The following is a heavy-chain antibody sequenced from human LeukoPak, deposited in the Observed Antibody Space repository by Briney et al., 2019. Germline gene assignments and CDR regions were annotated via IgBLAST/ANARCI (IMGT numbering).Heavy chain of an antibody. J-gene: IGHJ4*02. CDR3: ARGAGTSFFDS. CDR2: ININSGGT. D-gene: IGHD6-19*01. CDR1: GYTFTVYY. Sequence: ASVKVSCKASGYTFTVYYMHWVRQAPGQGLEWMGYININSGGTKYAQQFQGRVTLTRDTSTSTAYMDLSSLRSDDTAVYYCARGAGTSFFDSWGQGTLVTVSS. V-gene: IGHV1-2*02.